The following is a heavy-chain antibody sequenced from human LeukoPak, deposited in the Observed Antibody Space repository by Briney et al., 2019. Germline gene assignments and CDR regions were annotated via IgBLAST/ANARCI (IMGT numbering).Heavy chain of an antibody. Sequence: SETLSLTCTVSGYSISSGYYWGWIRQPPGKGLEWIGSIYHSGSTYYNPSLKSRVTISVDTSKNQFSLKLSSVTAADTAVYYCARVIYGSGSYYVAYWGQGTLVTVSS. CDR2: IYHSGST. D-gene: IGHD3-10*01. CDR1: GYSISSGYY. CDR3: ARVIYGSGSYYVAY. J-gene: IGHJ4*02. V-gene: IGHV4-38-2*02.